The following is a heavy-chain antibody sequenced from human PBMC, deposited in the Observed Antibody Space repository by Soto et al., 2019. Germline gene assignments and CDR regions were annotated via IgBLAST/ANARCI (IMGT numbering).Heavy chain of an antibody. J-gene: IGHJ6*02. CDR3: ARATVVAAHYYYYGMDV. D-gene: IGHD2-15*01. Sequence: SETLSLTCTVSGGSISSYYWSWIRQPPGKGLEWIGYIYYSGSTNYDPSLKSRVTISVDTSKNQFSLKLSSVTAADTAVYYCARATVVAAHYYYYGMDVWGQGTTVTVSS. CDR1: GGSISSYY. V-gene: IGHV4-59*01. CDR2: IYYSGST.